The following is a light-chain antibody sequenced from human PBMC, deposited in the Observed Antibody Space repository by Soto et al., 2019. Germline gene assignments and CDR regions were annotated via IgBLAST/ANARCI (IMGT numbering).Light chain of an antibody. V-gene: IGKV1-5*03. CDR1: QSIRSR. CDR2: TAS. J-gene: IGKJ1*01. Sequence: IQLTQSPSSLSASVAGRVTITCRPSQSIRSRLSRYEQKPGKAPKLLIYTASSLESGVPSRFSGSGSGTEFTLTISSLQPDDSATYYCQQYSSFWTFGQGTKVDI. CDR3: QQYSSFWT.